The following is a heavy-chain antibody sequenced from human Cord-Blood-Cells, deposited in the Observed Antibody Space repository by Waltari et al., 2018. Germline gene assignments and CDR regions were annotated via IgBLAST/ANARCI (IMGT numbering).Heavy chain of an antibody. CDR3: ARGKIAVAYYFDY. V-gene: IGHV1-8*01. CDR2: MNPNSGNT. D-gene: IGHD6-19*01. Sequence: QVNLVQSGAEVKKPGASVKVSCKASGYTFTSSANNWVRQATGQGLEWMGWMNPNSGNTGYAQKFQGRVTMTRNTSISTAYMELSSLRSEDTAVYYCARGKIAVAYYFDYWGQGTLVTVSS. CDR1: GYTFTSSA. J-gene: IGHJ4*02.